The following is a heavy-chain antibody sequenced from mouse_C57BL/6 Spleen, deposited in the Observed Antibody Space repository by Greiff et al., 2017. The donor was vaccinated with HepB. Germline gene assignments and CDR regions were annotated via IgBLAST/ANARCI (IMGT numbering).Heavy chain of an antibody. D-gene: IGHD1-1*01. J-gene: IGHJ2*01. CDR3: ARYDYGSSYGYFDY. V-gene: IGHV7-3*01. CDR2: IRNKANGYTT. CDR1: GFTFTDYY. Sequence: EVMLVESGGGLVQPGGSLSLSCAASGFTFTDYYMSWVRQPPGKALEWLGFIRNKANGYTTEYSASVKGRFTISRDNSQSILYLQMNALRAEDSATYYCARYDYGSSYGYFDYWGQGTTLTVSS.